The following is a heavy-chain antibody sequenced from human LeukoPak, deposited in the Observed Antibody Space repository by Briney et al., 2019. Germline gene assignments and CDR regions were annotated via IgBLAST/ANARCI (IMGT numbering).Heavy chain of an antibody. V-gene: IGHV3-48*03. CDR2: ISSSGSST. CDR1: GFTFNSDE. J-gene: IGHJ4*02. D-gene: IGHD3-22*01. Sequence: GGSLRLSCAASGFTFNSDEKDWVRQAPGKGPEWISYISSSGSSTYYADSVKGRFTVSRDNAKNSLYLQMNSLRAEDTAVYYCARDYFDSIGYYAVSYWGQGTLVTVSS. CDR3: ARDYFDSIGYYAVSY.